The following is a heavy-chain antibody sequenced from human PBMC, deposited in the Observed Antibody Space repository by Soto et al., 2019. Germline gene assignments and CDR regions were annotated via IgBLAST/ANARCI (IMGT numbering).Heavy chain of an antibody. Sequence: PGGSLGLSCAVSGFPFTSYAMNWVRQAPGKGLEWVSSISGGGGGTYYADSVKGRFTISRDTSKNTLFLQMNSLRAEDTAVYYCAKDRYGDYGGIDYWGQGTMVTVSS. CDR1: GFPFTSYA. V-gene: IGHV3-23*01. CDR3: AKDRYGDYGGIDY. D-gene: IGHD4-17*01. CDR2: ISGGGGGT. J-gene: IGHJ4*02.